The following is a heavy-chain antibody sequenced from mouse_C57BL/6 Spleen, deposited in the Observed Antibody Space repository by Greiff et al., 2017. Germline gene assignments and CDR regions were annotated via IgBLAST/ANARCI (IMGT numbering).Heavy chain of an antibody. V-gene: IGHV1-61*01. CDR2: IYPSDSET. D-gene: IGHD1-1*01. CDR1: GYTFTSYW. CDR3: ARSPPPVVFDY. Sequence: QVQLQQPGAELVRPGSSVKLSCKASGYTFTSYWMDWVKQRPGQGLEWIGNIYPSDSETHYNQKFKDKATLTVDKSSSTAYMQLSSLTSEDSAVYYCARSPPPVVFDYWGQGTTLTVSS. J-gene: IGHJ2*01.